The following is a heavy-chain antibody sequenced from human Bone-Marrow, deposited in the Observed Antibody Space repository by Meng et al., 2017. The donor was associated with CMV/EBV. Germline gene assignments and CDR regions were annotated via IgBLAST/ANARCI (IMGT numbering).Heavy chain of an antibody. CDR2: ISYDGTKK. D-gene: IGHD1-26*01. V-gene: IGHV3-30*04. CDR3: ARDRQWELPGDYKNGMDV. J-gene: IGHJ6*02. CDR1: GFNFRTYA. Sequence: GESLKISCAASGFNFRTYAMNWVRQAPGKGLECVAVISYDGTKKYYEDSVKGRFIVSRDNSKNMLFLQMNSLRAEDTAVYYCARDRQWELPGDYKNGMDVWGHGTTVSVS.